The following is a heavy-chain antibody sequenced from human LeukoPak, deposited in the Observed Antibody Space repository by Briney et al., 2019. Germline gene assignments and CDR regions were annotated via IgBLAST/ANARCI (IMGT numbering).Heavy chain of an antibody. CDR3: ARQGYSSGFYYFDY. CDR2: IYYSGST. J-gene: IGHJ4*02. Sequence: SETLSLTYTVSGGSISSYYWSWIRQPPGKGLEWIGYIYYSGSTNYNPSLKSRVTISVDTSKNQFSLKLSSVTAADTAVYYCARQGYSSGFYYFDYWGQGTLVTVSS. D-gene: IGHD6-19*01. CDR1: GGSISSYY. V-gene: IGHV4-59*01.